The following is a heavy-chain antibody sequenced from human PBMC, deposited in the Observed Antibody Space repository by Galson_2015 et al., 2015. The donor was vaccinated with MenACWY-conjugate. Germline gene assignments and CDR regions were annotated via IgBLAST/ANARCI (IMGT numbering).Heavy chain of an antibody. V-gene: IGHV4-31*02. D-gene: IGHD3-22*01. CDR1: Y. Sequence: YWTWIRQHPEKGLEWIGYIYYSGTTSYNPALKSRITISVDTSKNQFSLSLSSVTAADTAVYYCARVNHYDSIAYYFDYWGQGTLVTVSS. CDR2: IYYSGTT. J-gene: IGHJ4*02. CDR3: ARVNHYDSIAYYFDY.